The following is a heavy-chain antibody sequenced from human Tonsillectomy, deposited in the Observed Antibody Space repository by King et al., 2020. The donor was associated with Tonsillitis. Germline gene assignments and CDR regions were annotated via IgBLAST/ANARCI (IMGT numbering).Heavy chain of an antibody. V-gene: IGHV4-34*01. CDR1: GGSFSGFY. D-gene: IGHD4-17*01. Sequence: VQLQQWGAGLLKPSETLSLTCAVYGGSFSGFYWSWIRPPPGKGLEWTGEINHSGSTNYNPSLKSRVTISVDTSKNQFSLKLSSVTAADTAMYYCARCNYGDRDAFDIWGQGTMVTVSS. CDR2: INHSGST. CDR3: ARCNYGDRDAFDI. J-gene: IGHJ3*02.